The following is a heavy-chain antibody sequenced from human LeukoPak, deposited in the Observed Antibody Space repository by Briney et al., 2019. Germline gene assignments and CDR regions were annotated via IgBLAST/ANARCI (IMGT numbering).Heavy chain of an antibody. V-gene: IGHV3-48*01. D-gene: IGHD3-10*01. CDR2: ISGSGTTK. J-gene: IGHJ4*02. CDR1: GFTYSDYS. Sequence: HSGGSLRLSCAASGFTYSDYSMDWVRQAPGKGLEWVSYISGSGTTKYYADSVKGRFTISRDNAKNSLYLQMSSLRAEDTAVYYCARDWFSESYYFDSWGQGTLVTVSS. CDR3: ARDWFSESYYFDS.